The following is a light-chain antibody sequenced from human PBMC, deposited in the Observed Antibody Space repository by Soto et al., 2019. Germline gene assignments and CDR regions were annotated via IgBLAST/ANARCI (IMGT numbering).Light chain of an antibody. CDR3: TSYAGSNIWV. CDR2: EVS. CDR1: SSDVGAYNY. V-gene: IGLV2-8*01. J-gene: IGLJ3*02. Sequence: QSALTQPTSASGSPGQSVTISCTGTSSDVGAYNYVSWYQQYPGKAPKLMIYEVSKRPSGVPDRFSGSKSGKTASLTVSGLQPEDEDDYYCTSYAGSNIWVFGGGTKVTVL.